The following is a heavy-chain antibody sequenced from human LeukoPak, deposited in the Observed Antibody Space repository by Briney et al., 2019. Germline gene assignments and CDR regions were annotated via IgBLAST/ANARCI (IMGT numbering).Heavy chain of an antibody. CDR1: GXTVSSNY. V-gene: IGHV3-66*01. CDR2: IYTGGST. Sequence: PGGSLRLSCAASGXTVSSNYMTWVRQAPGKGLEWVSVIYTGGSTYYADSVKGRFTISRDYSKNTLYLQMNSLRAEDTAVYYCARVSRMLGTSTLDNWGQGTLVTVSS. CDR3: ARVSRMLGTSTLDN. D-gene: IGHD2-8*01. J-gene: IGHJ4*02.